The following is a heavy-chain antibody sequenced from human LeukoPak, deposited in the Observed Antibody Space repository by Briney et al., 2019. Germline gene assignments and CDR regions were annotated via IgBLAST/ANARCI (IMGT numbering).Heavy chain of an antibody. CDR2: IYYSGST. J-gene: IGHJ4*02. Sequence: SETLSLTCTVSGGSISSGNYYWSWIRQHPGKGLEWIGYIYYSGSTYYNPSLKSRVTISVDTSKNQFSLKLSSVTAADTAVYYCARDSNFKIDYWGQGTLVTVSS. V-gene: IGHV4-31*03. CDR3: ARDSNFKIDY. CDR1: GGSISSGNYY. D-gene: IGHD4/OR15-4a*01.